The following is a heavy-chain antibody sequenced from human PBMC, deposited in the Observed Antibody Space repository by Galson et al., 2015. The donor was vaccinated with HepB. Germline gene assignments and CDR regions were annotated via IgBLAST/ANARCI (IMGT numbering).Heavy chain of an antibody. CDR1: Y. V-gene: IGHV4-39*07. CDR3: ARDTVTLGGLRDYGMDV. D-gene: IGHD4-17*01. CDR2: IYYDGSP. J-gene: IGHJ6*02. Sequence: YWGWIRQPPGKGLEWTGNIYYDGSPYYNPSLRSRVTISLDTSNNQFSLKLSSVTAADTAVYYCARDTVTLGGLRDYGMDVWGQGTTVTVSS.